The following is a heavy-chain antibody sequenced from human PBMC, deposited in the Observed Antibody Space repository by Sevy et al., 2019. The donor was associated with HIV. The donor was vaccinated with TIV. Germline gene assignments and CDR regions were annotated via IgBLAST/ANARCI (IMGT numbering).Heavy chain of an antibody. Sequence: GGSLRLSCAASGFTFDDYGMSWVRQAPGKGLEWVSAIIGNGVLTSCVESVRGRFTISRDNAKNSLYLPMNSLRADDTALYFCAREKSCGGDCYYFDYWGQGALVTVSS. V-gene: IGHV3-20*04. CDR2: IIGNGVLT. CDR1: GFTFDDYG. CDR3: AREKSCGGDCYYFDY. D-gene: IGHD2-21*02. J-gene: IGHJ4*02.